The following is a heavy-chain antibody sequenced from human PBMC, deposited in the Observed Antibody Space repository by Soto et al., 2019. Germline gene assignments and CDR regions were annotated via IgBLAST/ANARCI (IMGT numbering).Heavy chain of an antibody. J-gene: IGHJ4*02. V-gene: IGHV4-30-4*01. CDR3: ASRYLY. CDR2: IDSSGST. CDR1: GDSISNGDYY. D-gene: IGHD3-16*02. Sequence: SETLSLTCTVSGDSISNGDYYWSWIRQHPGRGLEWIGYIDSSGSTYYNPSLKSRLTMSVDMSKNQFSLRLTSVTAADTAVYYCASRYLYWGQGLLVTVSS.